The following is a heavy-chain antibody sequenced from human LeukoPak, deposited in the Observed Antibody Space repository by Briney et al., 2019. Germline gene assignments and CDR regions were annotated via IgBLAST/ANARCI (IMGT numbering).Heavy chain of an antibody. D-gene: IGHD3-10*01. CDR2: IYYSGST. V-gene: IGHV4-39*01. J-gene: IGHJ4*02. Sequence: SETLSLNCTVSGGSISSSSYYWGWIRQPPGKGLEWIGSIYYSGSTYYNPSLKSRVTISVDTSKNQFSLKLSSVTAADTAVYYCARLRYYYAADYWGQGTLVTVSS. CDR3: ARLRYYYAADY. CDR1: GGSISSSSYY.